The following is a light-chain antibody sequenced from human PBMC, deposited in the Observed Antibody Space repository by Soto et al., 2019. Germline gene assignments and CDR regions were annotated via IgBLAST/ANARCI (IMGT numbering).Light chain of an antibody. CDR3: SSDAGTNKRV. CDR1: SSDVGSYNL. V-gene: IGLV2-14*02. CDR2: EGS. J-gene: IGLJ3*02. Sequence: QSALTQPASVSGSPGQSITISCTGTSSDVGSYNLVSWYQQYPGKAPKLMIYEGSKRPSGVSNRFSGSKSGNTASLTVSGLQAEDEADYYCSSDAGTNKRVFGGGTKVTVL.